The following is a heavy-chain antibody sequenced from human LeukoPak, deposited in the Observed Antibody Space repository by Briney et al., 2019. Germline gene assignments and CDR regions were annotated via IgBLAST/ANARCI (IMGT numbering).Heavy chain of an antibody. Sequence: PGRSLRLSCAASGFTFSSYGMHWVRQAPGKGLEWVAVIWYDGSNKYYADSVKGRFTISRDNSKNTLYLQMNSLRAEDTAVYYCARGPVLRYFDWSQADAFDIWGQGTMVTVSS. CDR2: IWYDGSNK. V-gene: IGHV3-33*01. CDR3: ARGPVLRYFDWSQADAFDI. D-gene: IGHD3-9*01. J-gene: IGHJ3*02. CDR1: GFTFSSYG.